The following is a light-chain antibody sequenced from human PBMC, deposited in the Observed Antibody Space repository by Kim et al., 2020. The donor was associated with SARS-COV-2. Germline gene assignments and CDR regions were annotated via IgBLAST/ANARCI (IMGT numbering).Light chain of an antibody. CDR3: QQDYNLPYT. V-gene: IGKV3D-7*01. Sequence: PGERVTPSGRASQSVSSSYLTWYQQKPGQAPRLLIHGASTRATGIPARFSGSGSGTDFTLTISSLQPEDFAVYYCQQDYNLPYTFGQGTKLEI. CDR2: GAS. J-gene: IGKJ2*01. CDR1: QSVSSSY.